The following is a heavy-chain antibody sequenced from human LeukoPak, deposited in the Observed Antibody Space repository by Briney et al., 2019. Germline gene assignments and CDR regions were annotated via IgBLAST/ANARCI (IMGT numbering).Heavy chain of an antibody. CDR1: GGTISSYS. CDR3: AREPTSGREPTSGRPLDY. Sequence: PSETLTLTCTVSGGTISSYSWTWIRQPAGKGLEWIGRMNSTGSNNYNPSLKSRVTRSLDTSKNHFSLNLTSVTAADTAVYYCAREPTSGREPTSGRPLDYWGQGSLVTVSS. D-gene: IGHD5-12*01. V-gene: IGHV4-4*07. J-gene: IGHJ4*02. CDR2: MNSTGSN.